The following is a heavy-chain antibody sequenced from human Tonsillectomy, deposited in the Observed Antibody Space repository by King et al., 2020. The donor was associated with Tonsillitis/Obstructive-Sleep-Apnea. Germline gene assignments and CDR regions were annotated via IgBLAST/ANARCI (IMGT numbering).Heavy chain of an antibody. CDR2: IDWDDNK. CDR1: GFSLTTSGMC. CDR3: ARMYGAPQYYMDV. D-gene: IGHD4-17*01. J-gene: IGHJ6*03. Sequence: VTLKESGPALVKPTQTLTLTCTFSGFSLTTSGMCVSWIRQPPGKALEWLARIDWDDNKDYSASLKTRLTISKDTSKRQVVLTMTNMDPVDTATYYCARMYGAPQYYMDVWGKGTTVTVSS. V-gene: IGHV2-70*11.